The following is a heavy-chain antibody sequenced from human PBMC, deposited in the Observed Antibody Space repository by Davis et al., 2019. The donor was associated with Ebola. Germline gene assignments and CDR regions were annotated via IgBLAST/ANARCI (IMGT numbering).Heavy chain of an antibody. CDR1: GGSISSSDDYS. V-gene: IGHV4-30-2*01. CDR3: AKSLLRIAAFDA. CDR2: IYHSGSA. D-gene: IGHD2/OR15-2a*01. Sequence: PSETLSLTCAVSGGSISSSDDYSWSWLRQPPGKGLEWIGSIYHSGSAFYNPSLKNRVTISVDRSENQFSLTLDSVTAADTAVYYCAKSLLRIAAFDAWGQGTVVTVSS. J-gene: IGHJ5*02.